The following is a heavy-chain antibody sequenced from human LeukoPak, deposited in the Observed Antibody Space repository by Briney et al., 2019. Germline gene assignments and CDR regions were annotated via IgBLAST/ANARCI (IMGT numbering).Heavy chain of an antibody. CDR3: ARARDEAFDI. V-gene: IGHV3-9*01. CDR1: GFTFHDYA. Sequence: GRSLRLSCAASGFTFHDYAMHWVRQAPGKGLEWVSGISWSSGSIAYADSVKGRFTISRDNAKNSLYLQMNSLRAEDTASYYCARARDEAFDIWGQGTMVTVSS. CDR2: ISWSSGSI. J-gene: IGHJ3*02. D-gene: IGHD5-24*01.